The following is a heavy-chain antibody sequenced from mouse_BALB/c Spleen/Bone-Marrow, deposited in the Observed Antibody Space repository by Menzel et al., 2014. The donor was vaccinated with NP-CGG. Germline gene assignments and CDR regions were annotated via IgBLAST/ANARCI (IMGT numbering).Heavy chain of an antibody. CDR1: GFNIKDTY. CDR2: IDPANGNT. Sequence: VQLKESGAELVKPGASVKLSSTASGFNIKDTYMHWVKQRPEQGLEWIGRIDPANGNTKYDPKFQGKATITADTSSNTAYLQLSSLTSEDTAVYYCATYYRYDRRFAYWGQGTLVTVSA. V-gene: IGHV14-3*02. D-gene: IGHD2-14*01. J-gene: IGHJ3*01. CDR3: ATYYRYDRRFAY.